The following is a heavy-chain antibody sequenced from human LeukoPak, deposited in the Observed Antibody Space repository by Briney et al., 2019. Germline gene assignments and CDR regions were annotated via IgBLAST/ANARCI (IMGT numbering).Heavy chain of an antibody. D-gene: IGHD1-26*01. CDR3: ARGWVVGATIDY. J-gene: IGHJ4*02. Sequence: SETLSLTCAVYGGSFSGYYWSWIRQPPGKGLEWIGEINHSGSTNYNPSLKSRVTISVDTSKDQFSLKLSSVTAGDTAVYYCARGWVVGATIDYWGQGTLVTVSS. CDR2: INHSGST. V-gene: IGHV4-34*01. CDR1: GGSFSGYY.